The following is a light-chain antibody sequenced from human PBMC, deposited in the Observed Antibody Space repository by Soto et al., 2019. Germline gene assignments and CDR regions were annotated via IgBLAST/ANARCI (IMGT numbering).Light chain of an antibody. V-gene: IGKV3-11*01. CDR2: DAS. CDR3: QQYGNSFT. Sequence: EIVLTQSPATLSLSPGERATLSCRASQSVGRNLGWYQQKPGQSPRLLIYDASNRATGIPARFSGSGSGTDFTLSISTLEPEDFAVYYCQQYGNSFTFGPGTKVDVK. CDR1: QSVGRN. J-gene: IGKJ3*01.